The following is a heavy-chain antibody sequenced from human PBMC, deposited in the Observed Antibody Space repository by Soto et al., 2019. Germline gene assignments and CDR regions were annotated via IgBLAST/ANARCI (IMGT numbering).Heavy chain of an antibody. CDR3: TRAAPSGNGRRVDV. CDR1: GYTFTDYY. V-gene: IGHV1-46*01. CDR2: INPSGGRT. Sequence: ASVKVSCKASGYTFTDYYLYWVRQAPGQGLEWMGMINPSGGRTMYSQQFQGRVTMTGDTSTTTIYMELSSLTSEDTAMYYCTRAAPSGNGRRVDVWGQGTSVTVSS. D-gene: IGHD2-15*01. J-gene: IGHJ6*02.